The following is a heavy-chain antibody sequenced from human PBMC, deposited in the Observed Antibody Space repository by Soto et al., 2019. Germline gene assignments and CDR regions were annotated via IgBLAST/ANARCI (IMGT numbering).Heavy chain of an antibody. CDR2: IDPSDSYT. Sequence: PGESLKISCKGSGYSFTSYWISWVRQMPGKGLEWMGRIDPSDSYTNYSPSFQGHVTISADKSISTAYLQWSSLKASDTAMYYCASRAVAGTNYYYGMDVWGQGTTVTVSS. CDR3: ASRAVAGTNYYYGMDV. J-gene: IGHJ6*02. D-gene: IGHD6-19*01. CDR1: GYSFTSYW. V-gene: IGHV5-10-1*01.